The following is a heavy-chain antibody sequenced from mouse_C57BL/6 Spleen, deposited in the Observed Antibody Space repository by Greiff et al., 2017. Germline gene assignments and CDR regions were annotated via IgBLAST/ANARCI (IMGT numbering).Heavy chain of an antibody. J-gene: IGHJ4*01. D-gene: IGHD2-10*01. CDR1: GYTFPDYE. CDR2: IDPETGGT. Sequence: QVPLQQSGAELVRPGASVTLSCTASGYTFPDYEMHWVKPTPVHGLEWIGAIDPETGGTAYHQQFQGKAILPADKSSSTAYMELRSLTSEDSDVXYCTSLLSYAMDYWGQGTSVTGSS. V-gene: IGHV1-15*01. CDR3: TSLLSYAMDY.